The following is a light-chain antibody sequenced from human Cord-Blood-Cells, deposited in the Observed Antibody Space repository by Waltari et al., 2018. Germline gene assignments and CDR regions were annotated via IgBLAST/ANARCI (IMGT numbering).Light chain of an antibody. CDR1: SSDVGGYNY. V-gene: IGLV2-11*01. CDR2: DVS. Sequence: QSALTQPRSVSGSPGQSVTISCTGTSSDVGGYNYVSWYQQHPGKAPKLMIYDVSKRPSGVPGRFSGSKSCTTASLTISGLQAVDEADYYCCSYAGSYIHVVFGGGTKLTVL. J-gene: IGLJ2*01. CDR3: CSYAGSYIHVV.